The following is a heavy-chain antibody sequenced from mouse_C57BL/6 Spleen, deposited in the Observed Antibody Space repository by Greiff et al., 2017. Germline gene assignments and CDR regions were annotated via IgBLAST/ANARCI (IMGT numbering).Heavy chain of an antibody. J-gene: IGHJ1*03. CDR1: GYTFTSYW. CDR2: IHPNSGST. CDR3: ARCYGSSYAYWYFDV. V-gene: IGHV1-64*01. D-gene: IGHD1-1*01. Sequence: QVQLQQPGAELVKPGASVKLSCKASGYTFTSYWMHWVKQRPGQGLEWIGMIHPNSGSTNYNEKFKSKATLTVDKSSSTAYMQLSSLTSEDSAVYYCARCYGSSYAYWYFDVWGTGTTVTVSS.